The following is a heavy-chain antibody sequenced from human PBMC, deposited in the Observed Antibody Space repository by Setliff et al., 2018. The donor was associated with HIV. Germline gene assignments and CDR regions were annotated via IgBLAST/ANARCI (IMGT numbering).Heavy chain of an antibody. J-gene: IGHJ4*02. Sequence: NPSETLSLTCSVSGDSISSGSYFWGWIRQTPGKGLEWIGNIYYTGFAYYNPSLKSRVTISLDTSKTHFFLNLTSVTDADTAVYFCTREGRGDSAMATTRIDYWGQGKLVTVSS. CDR1: GDSISSGSYF. CDR3: TREGRGDSAMATTRIDY. V-gene: IGHV4-39*02. D-gene: IGHD1-1*01. CDR2: IYYTGFA.